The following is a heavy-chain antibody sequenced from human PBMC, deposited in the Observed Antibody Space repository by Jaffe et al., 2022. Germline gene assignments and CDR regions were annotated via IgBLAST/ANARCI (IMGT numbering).Heavy chain of an antibody. Sequence: QVQLQESGPGLVKPSQTLSLTCTVSGGSISSGSYYWSWIRQPAGKGLEWIGRIYTSGSTNYNPSLKSRVTISVDTSKNQFSLKLSSVTAADTAVYYCARTYQQYNAFDIWGQGTMVTVSS. CDR3: ARTYQQYNAFDI. D-gene: IGHD2-2*01. V-gene: IGHV4-61*02. J-gene: IGHJ3*02. CDR2: IYTSGST. CDR1: GGSISSGSYY.